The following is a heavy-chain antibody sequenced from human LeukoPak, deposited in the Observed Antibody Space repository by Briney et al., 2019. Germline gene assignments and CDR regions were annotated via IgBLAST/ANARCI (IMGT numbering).Heavy chain of an antibody. D-gene: IGHD3-10*01. CDR2: TYYRSKWYN. J-gene: IGHJ5*02. CDR1: GDSVSSNTAS. Sequence: SQTLSLTCAISGDSVSSNTASWNWIRRSPSRGLEWLGMTYYRSKWYNQYAESVKSRIAINPDTSKNQFSLHLNSVTPEDTAIYYCARTYYFASGSYPQGFDPWGQGTLVIVSS. V-gene: IGHV6-1*01. CDR3: ARTYYFASGSYPQGFDP.